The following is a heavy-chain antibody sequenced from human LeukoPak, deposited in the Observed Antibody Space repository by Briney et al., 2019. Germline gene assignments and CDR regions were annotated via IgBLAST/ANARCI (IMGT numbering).Heavy chain of an antibody. CDR1: GYSISSGYY. CDR2: IYHSGST. J-gene: IGHJ4*02. CDR3: ARHDRYGDYGSFDY. V-gene: IGHV4-38-2*01. Sequence: PSETLSLTCAVSGYSISSGYYWGWIRQPPGKGLEWIGSIYHSGSTYYNPSLKSRVTISVDTSKNQFSLKLSTVTAAATAVYYCARHDRYGDYGSFDYWGQGTLVTVSS. D-gene: IGHD4-17*01.